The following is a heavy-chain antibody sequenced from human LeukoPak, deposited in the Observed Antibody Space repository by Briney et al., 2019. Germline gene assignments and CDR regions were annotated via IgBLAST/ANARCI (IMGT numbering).Heavy chain of an antibody. V-gene: IGHV4-59*01. D-gene: IGHD3-22*01. J-gene: IGHJ3*02. CDR1: GGSISSYY. CDR2: IYYSGST. CDR3: ARGGNWYYYDSSDAFDI. Sequence: PSETLSLTCTVSGGSISSYYWSWLRQPPGKGLEWLGYIYYSGSTNYNPSLKSRVTISVDTSKNQFSLKLSSVTAADTAVYYCARGGNWYYYDSSDAFDIWGQGTMVTVSS.